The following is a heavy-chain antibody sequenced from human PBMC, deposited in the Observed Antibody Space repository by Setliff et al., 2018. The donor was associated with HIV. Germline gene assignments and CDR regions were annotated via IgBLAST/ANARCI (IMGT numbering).Heavy chain of an antibody. CDR1: GYTFTGHY. V-gene: IGHV1-2*02. J-gene: IGHJ3*02. Sequence: ASVKVSCKASGYTFTGHYLHWVRQAPGQGLEWLGWGNPNSGDAIYAQNFQGRVTMTRDTSINAAYMELRGLRSDDTAAYYCARGVTLVRGGRGDIWGQGTMVTVSS. CDR3: ARGVTLVRGGRGDI. D-gene: IGHD3-10*01. CDR2: GNPNSGDA.